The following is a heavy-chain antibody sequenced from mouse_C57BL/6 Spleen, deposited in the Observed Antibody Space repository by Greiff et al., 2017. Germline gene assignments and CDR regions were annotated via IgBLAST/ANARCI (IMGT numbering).Heavy chain of an antibody. D-gene: IGHD3-2*02. CDR1: GYAFSSSW. V-gene: IGHV1-82*01. CDR3: ARGTAQAFAY. Sequence: LVESGPELVKPGASVKISCKASGYAFSSSWMNWVKQRPGKGLEWIGRIYPGDGDTNYNGKFKGKATLTADKASSTAYMQLSSLTSEDSAVYFCARGTAQAFAYWGQVTLVTVSA. CDR2: IYPGDGDT. J-gene: IGHJ3*01.